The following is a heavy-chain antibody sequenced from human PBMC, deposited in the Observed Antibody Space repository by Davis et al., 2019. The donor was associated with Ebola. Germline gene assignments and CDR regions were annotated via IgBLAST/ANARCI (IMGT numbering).Heavy chain of an antibody. D-gene: IGHD2-15*01. J-gene: IGHJ4*02. CDR1: GGSFSGYY. V-gene: IGHV4-34*01. Sequence: MPSETLSLTCAVYGGSFSGYYWSWIRQPPGKGLEWIGEINHSGSTNYNPSLKSRVTISVDTSKNQFSLKLSSVTAADTAVYYCTAPGSGGVDYWGQGTLVTVSS. CDR2: INHSGST. CDR3: TAPGSGGVDY.